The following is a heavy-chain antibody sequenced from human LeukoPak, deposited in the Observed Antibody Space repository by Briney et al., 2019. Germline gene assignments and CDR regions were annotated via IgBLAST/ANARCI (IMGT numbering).Heavy chain of an antibody. V-gene: IGHV1-46*01. J-gene: IGHJ4*02. D-gene: IGHD3-10*01. CDR3: ARDPPALGDYGSGSDFDY. CDR2: INPSGGST. Sequence: GASVNVSCKASGYTFTSYYMHWVRQAPGQGLEWMGIINPSGGSTSYAQKFQGRVTMTRDMSTSTVYMELGSLRSEDTAVYYCARDPPALGDYGSGSDFDYWGQGTLVTVSS. CDR1: GYTFTSYY.